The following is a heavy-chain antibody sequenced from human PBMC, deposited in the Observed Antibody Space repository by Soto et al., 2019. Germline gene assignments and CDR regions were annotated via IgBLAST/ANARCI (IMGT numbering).Heavy chain of an antibody. CDR3: ARGKYSRYAFDI. V-gene: IGHV6-1*01. D-gene: IGHD6-6*01. J-gene: IGHJ3*02. CDR1: GDSVSINSAA. Sequence: PSQTLSLTCVISGDSVSINSAAWNWIRQSPSRGLEWLGRTYYRSKWYNDYAVSVKSRITINPDTSKNQFSLQLNSVTPEDTAVYYCARGKYSRYAFDIWGQGTMVTVSS. CDR2: TYYRSKWYN.